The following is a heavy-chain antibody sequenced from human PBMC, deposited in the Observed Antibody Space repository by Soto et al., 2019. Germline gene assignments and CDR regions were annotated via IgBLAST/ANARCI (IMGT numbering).Heavy chain of an antibody. J-gene: IGHJ4*02. CDR3: ATYYYDSSGSYFDY. CDR2: ISAYNGNT. Sequence: GASVKVSCKASGYTFTSYGISWVRQAPGQGLEWMGWISAYNGNTNYAQKLQGRVTMTTDTSASTAYMELSSLRSEDTAVYYCATYYYDSSGSYFDYWGQGTLVTVSS. D-gene: IGHD3-22*01. V-gene: IGHV1-18*01. CDR1: GYTFTSYG.